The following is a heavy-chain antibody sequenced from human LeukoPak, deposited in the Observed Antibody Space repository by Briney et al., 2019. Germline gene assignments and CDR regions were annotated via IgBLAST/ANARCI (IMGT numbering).Heavy chain of an antibody. CDR2: IYYSGST. Sequence: SETLSLTCTVSGGSISSYYCSWIRQPPGKGLEWIGYIYYSGSTNYNPSLKSRVTISVDTSKNQFSLKLSSVTAADTAVYYCARGDYGSGPLDYWGQGTLVTVSS. J-gene: IGHJ4*02. D-gene: IGHD3-10*01. V-gene: IGHV4-59*01. CDR3: ARGDYGSGPLDY. CDR1: GGSISSYY.